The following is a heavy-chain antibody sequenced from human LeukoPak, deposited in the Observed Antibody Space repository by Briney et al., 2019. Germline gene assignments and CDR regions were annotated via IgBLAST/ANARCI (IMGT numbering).Heavy chain of an antibody. V-gene: IGHV3-48*01. CDR3: ARDDWGPLFDP. J-gene: IGHJ5*02. CDR2: ISGSSSTI. Sequence: GGSLRLSCAASGFTVSSNYMSWVRQAPGKGLEWVSYISGSSSTIYYADSVKGRFSISRDNAKNSLYLQMNSLRVEDTAVYYCARDDWGPLFDPWGQGTLVTVSS. D-gene: IGHD7-27*01. CDR1: GFTVSSNY.